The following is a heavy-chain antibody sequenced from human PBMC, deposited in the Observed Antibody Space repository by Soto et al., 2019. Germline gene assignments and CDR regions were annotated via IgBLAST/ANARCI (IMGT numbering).Heavy chain of an antibody. CDR1: GFTFSSYW. J-gene: IGHJ6*04. CDR2: IKQDGSEK. CDR3: ARVPTLDLELPPHYYYYGMDV. V-gene: IGHV3-7*03. Sequence: SGGSLRLSCAASGFTFSSYWMSRVRQAPGKGLEWVANIKQDGSEKYYVDSVKGRFTISRDNAKNSLYLQMNSLRAEDPAVYYCARVPTLDLELPPHYYYYGMDVWGKGTTVTVSS. D-gene: IGHD1-7*01.